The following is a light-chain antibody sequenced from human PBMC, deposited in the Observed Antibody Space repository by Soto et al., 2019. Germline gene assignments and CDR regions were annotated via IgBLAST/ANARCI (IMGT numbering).Light chain of an antibody. CDR2: GAS. CDR1: ESMSNC. V-gene: IGKV1-5*01. CDR3: QQCHRYLT. J-gene: IGKJ1*01. Sequence: DIQMTQSPATLHASVGDRVTITCRASESMSNCLAWYQQKPGKAPKLLISGASSLQSGVPSRFSGSASGTEFTLTISSLQPDDIATYYCQQCHRYLTFGQGTKVDIK.